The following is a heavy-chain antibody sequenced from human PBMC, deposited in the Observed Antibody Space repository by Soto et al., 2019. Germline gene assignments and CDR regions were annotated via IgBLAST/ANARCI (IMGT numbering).Heavy chain of an antibody. CDR1: GGSISSGGYY. CDR2: IYYSGST. D-gene: IGHD1-1*01. Sequence: SETLSLTCTVSGGSISSGGYYWSWIRQHPGKGLEWIGYIYYSGSTYYNPSLKSRVTISVDTSKNQFSLKLSSVTAADTAVYYCAREGLERPHAFAIWGQGTMVTVSS. V-gene: IGHV4-31*02. J-gene: IGHJ3*02. CDR3: AREGLERPHAFAI.